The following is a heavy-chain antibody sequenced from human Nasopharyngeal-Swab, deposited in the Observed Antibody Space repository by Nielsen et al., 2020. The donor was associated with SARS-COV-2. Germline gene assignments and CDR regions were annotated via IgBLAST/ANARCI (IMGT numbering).Heavy chain of an antibody. CDR3: ARGDGRTVWRSYSFDS. V-gene: IGHV4-34*01. Sequence: GSLRLSCAVYGGSFSGYYWSWIRQPPGKGLEWIGEINQRGSTNYYPSLKSRVTMSVDTSKNQFSLRLNSATAADTAVYFCARGDGRTVWRSYSFDSWGQGTLVTVSS. J-gene: IGHJ4*02. CDR2: INQRGST. D-gene: IGHD1-26*01. CDR1: GGSFSGYY.